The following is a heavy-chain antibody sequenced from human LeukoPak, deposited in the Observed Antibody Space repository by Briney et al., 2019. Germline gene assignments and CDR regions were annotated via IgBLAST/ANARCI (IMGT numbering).Heavy chain of an antibody. CDR3: AREEYGGNSGFDY. CDR2: INPNSGGT. V-gene: IGHV1-2*02. J-gene: IGHJ4*02. D-gene: IGHD4-23*01. CDR1: GYTFTGYY. Sequence: ASVKVSCKASGYTFTGYYMHWVRQAPGQGLEWMGWINPNSGGTNFAQKFQDRLTMTRDTSISTAYMELSRLRSDDTAVYYCAREEYGGNSGFDYWGQGTLVTVSS.